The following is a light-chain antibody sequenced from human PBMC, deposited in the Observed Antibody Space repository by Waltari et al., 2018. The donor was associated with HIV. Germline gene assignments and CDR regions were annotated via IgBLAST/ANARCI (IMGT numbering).Light chain of an antibody. CDR3: AAWDGSLRGGV. V-gene: IGLV1-47*01. CDR2: TNN. J-gene: IGLJ3*02. CDR1: SSNIGINA. Sequence: QSVLTQPPSASGTPGQRVTISCSGSSSNIGINAVSWYQPRPGTAPKLPIFTNNQRPSWVPDRFSASKSGTSASLAISALQSDDEADYYCAAWDGSLRGGVFGGGTKLTV.